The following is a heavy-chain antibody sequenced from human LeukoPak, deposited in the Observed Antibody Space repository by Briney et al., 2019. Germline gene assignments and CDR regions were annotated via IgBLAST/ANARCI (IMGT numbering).Heavy chain of an antibody. CDR1: GFPFSSYS. CDR3: AEGEGYYDSSGYYHY. J-gene: IGHJ4*02. CDR2: IISSSTYI. Sequence: NPGGSLRLSCVASGFPFSSYSMNWVRQAPGRGLEWVSSIISSSTYIDYADSVKGRFTTSRDNAKNSLYLQMNSLRAEDTAVYYCAEGEGYYDSSGYYHYWGQGTLVTVSS. V-gene: IGHV3-21*04. D-gene: IGHD3-22*01.